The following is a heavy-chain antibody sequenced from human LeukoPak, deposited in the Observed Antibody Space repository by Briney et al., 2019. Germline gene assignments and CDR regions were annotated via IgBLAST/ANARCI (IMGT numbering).Heavy chain of an antibody. CDR3: ATFPPVAGTNY. CDR2: IRYDRSNK. V-gene: IGHV3-30*02. Sequence: SGGPLRLSCAASGFTFSSYGMHWVRQAPGKGLEWVAFIRYDRSNKYYADSVKGRFTISRDNSKNTLYLQMNSLRAEDTAVYYCATFPPVAGTNYWGQGTLVTVSS. D-gene: IGHD6-19*01. J-gene: IGHJ4*02. CDR1: GFTFSSYG.